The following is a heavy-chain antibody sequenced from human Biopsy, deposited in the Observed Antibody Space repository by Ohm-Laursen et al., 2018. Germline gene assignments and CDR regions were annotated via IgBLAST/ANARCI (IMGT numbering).Heavy chain of an antibody. CDR3: AMSSGWNRRYGMDV. Sequence: GASVKVSCKASGYTFTSYDITWVRQASGQGPEWIGWLNSVSGNSNFGQKFQGRVTMTRNTSISTAFMEMTSLRSEDTAIYYCAMSSGWNRRYGMDVWGQGTTVTVSS. J-gene: IGHJ6*02. CDR2: LNSVSGNS. D-gene: IGHD6-19*01. CDR1: GYTFTSYD. V-gene: IGHV1-8*01.